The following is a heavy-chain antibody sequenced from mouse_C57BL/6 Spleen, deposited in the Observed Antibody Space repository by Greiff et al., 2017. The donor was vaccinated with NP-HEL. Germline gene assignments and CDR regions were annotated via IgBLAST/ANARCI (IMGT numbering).Heavy chain of an antibody. CDR1: GFTFSSYA. Sequence: EVKLMESGGGLVKPGGSLKLSCAASGFTFSSYAMSWVRQTPEKRLEWVATISDGGSYTYYPDNVKGRFTISRDNAKNNLYLQMSHLKSEDTAMYYCARVRYYGSSYGYFDVWGTGTTVTVSS. D-gene: IGHD1-1*01. V-gene: IGHV5-4*03. CDR3: ARVRYYGSSYGYFDV. CDR2: ISDGGSYT. J-gene: IGHJ1*03.